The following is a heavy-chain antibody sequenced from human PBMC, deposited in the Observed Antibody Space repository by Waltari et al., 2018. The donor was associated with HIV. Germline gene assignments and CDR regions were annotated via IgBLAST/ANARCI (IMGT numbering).Heavy chain of an antibody. CDR2: TYYRSKWYG. CDR1: GDNVSPNSAT. V-gene: IGHV6-1*01. CDR3: ARGVAMTGRVDVFDF. J-gene: IGHJ3*01. Sequence: QVQLQQSGPQLVQPSQTLSLTCDISGDNVSPNSATWNWIRQSPLRGLEWLGRTYYRSKWYGDSSSYMKTRILIRPDTSKNQVSLNLDDVTADDTGVYYCARGVAMTGRVDVFDFWGRGTEVTVSS. D-gene: IGHD3-9*01.